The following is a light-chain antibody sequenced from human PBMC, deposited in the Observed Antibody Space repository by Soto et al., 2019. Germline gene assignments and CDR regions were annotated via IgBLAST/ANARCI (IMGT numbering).Light chain of an antibody. CDR2: GNS. CDR1: SSNIGAGYD. V-gene: IGLV1-40*01. J-gene: IGLJ1*01. Sequence: QSVLTQPPSVSGAPGQRVTISCTGSSSNIGAGYDVHWYQQLPGTAPKLLIYGNSNRPSGVPDRFSGSTSGTSASLAITGLQAEVEADYYSQPYDSSLSGYVFGTGTKLTVL. CDR3: QPYDSSLSGYV.